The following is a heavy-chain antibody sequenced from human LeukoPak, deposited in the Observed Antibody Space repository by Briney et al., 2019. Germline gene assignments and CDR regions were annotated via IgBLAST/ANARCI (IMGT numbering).Heavy chain of an antibody. CDR1: GYSFTSYG. V-gene: IGHV1-8*02. CDR3: ARAGRYGDYVLAYYYYMDV. D-gene: IGHD4-17*01. CDR2: MNPNSGNT. Sequence: ASVKVSCKASGYSFTSYGISWVRQAPGQGLEWMGWMNPNSGNTGYAQKFQGRVTMTRNTSISTAYMELSSLRSEDTAVYYCARAGRYGDYVLAYYYYMDVWGKGTTVTISS. J-gene: IGHJ6*03.